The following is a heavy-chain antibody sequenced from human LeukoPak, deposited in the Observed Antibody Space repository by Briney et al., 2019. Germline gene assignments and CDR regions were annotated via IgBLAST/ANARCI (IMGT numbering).Heavy chain of an antibody. CDR3: ARMVVGGAAFDM. Sequence: SGPALVKPTQTLTLTCTFSGFSLSTYGMRVSWIRRPPGKALEWLGRIDWDDDKFYRTSLKTRLTISKDTSKNQVVLTMTNMDPVDTATYYCARMVVGGAAFDMWGQGTMVTVSS. CDR1: GFSLSTYGMR. CDR2: IDWDDDK. J-gene: IGHJ3*02. D-gene: IGHD2-15*01. V-gene: IGHV2-70*04.